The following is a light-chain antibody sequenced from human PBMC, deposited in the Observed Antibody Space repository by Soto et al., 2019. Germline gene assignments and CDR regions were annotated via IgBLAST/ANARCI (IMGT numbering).Light chain of an antibody. CDR3: SSFTSSSTRV. CDR2: EVS. J-gene: IGLJ3*02. CDR1: SSDVGSYNR. Sequence: QSVLTQPPSVSGSPGQSVPISCTGTSSDVGSYNRVSWYQQPPGTAPKLMIYEVSNRPSGVPDRFSGSKSSNTASLTISGPQAEDEADYYCSSFTSSSTRVFGGGTQLTVL. V-gene: IGLV2-18*02.